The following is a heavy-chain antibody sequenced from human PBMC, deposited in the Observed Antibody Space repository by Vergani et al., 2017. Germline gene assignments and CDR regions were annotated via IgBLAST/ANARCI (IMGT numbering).Heavy chain of an antibody. D-gene: IGHD3-22*01. V-gene: IGHV1-2*02. CDR3: ARARSFTMIVVVITGEDAFDI. Sequence: QVQLVQSGAEVKKPGASVKVSCKASGYTFTGYYMHWVRQAPGQGLEWMGWINPNSGGTNYAQKFQGRVTMTRDTSISTAYMELSRLRSDETAVYYCARARSFTMIVVVITGEDAFDIWGQGTMVTVSS. J-gene: IGHJ3*02. CDR2: INPNSGGT. CDR1: GYTFTGYY.